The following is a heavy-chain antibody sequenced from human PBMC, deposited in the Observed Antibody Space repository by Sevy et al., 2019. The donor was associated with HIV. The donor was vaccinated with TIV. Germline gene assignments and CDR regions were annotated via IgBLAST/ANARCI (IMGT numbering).Heavy chain of an antibody. CDR1: GYSINRNTY. CDR3: ARDSSNYYDSGSHYKTNVAGSAWFDP. D-gene: IGHD3-10*01. Sequence: SETLSLTCTVSGYSINRNTYWGWIRQPPGKGLEWLGSVHHGGSTYYNPSLKSRVPISTDTSKNPFSLKLNSLTAADAAVYFCARDSSNYYDSGSHYKTNVAGSAWFDPWGQGTLVTVSS. J-gene: IGHJ5*02. V-gene: IGHV4-38-2*02. CDR2: VHHGGST.